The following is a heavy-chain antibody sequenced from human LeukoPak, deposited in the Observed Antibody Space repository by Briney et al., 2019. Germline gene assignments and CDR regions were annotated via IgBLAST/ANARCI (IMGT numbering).Heavy chain of an antibody. J-gene: IGHJ4*02. CDR3: ATYRQVLLPFES. D-gene: IGHD2-8*02. Sequence: GGSLRLSCAASGFTFSTFAMIWVRQPPGKGLEWVSSIFPSGGEIHYADPVRGRFTISRDNSKSTLSLHMNSLRAEDTAIYYCATYRQVLLPFESWGQGTLVTVSS. V-gene: IGHV3-23*01. CDR1: GFTFSTFA. CDR2: IFPSGGEI.